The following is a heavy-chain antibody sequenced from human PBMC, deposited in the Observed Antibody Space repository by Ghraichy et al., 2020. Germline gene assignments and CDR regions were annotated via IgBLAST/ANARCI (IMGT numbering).Heavy chain of an antibody. Sequence: GGSLRLSCAASGFTFSSYGMHWVRQAPGKGLQWVAAIWYDGINKFYADSVKGRFTISRDNSKNTLYLQMKSLRADDTAVFYCARSYGSGKSPYYYYGMDVWGQGTTVTVSS. V-gene: IGHV3-33*01. CDR3: ARSYGSGKSPYYYYGMDV. D-gene: IGHD3-10*01. J-gene: IGHJ6*02. CDR1: GFTFSSYG. CDR2: IWYDGINK.